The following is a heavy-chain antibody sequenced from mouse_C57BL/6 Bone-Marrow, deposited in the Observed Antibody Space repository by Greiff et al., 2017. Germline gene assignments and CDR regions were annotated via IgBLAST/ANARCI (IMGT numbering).Heavy chain of an antibody. CDR1: GYTFTSYG. CDR2: IYPRSGNT. V-gene: IGHV1-81*01. J-gene: IGHJ3*01. CDR3: ARSVYYGSTAWFAY. Sequence: VQLQESGAELARPGASVKLSCKASGYTFTSYGISWVKQRTGQGLEWIGEIYPRSGNTYYNEKFKGKATLTADKSSSTAYMELRSLTSSDSAVYFCARSVYYGSTAWFAYWGQGTLVTVSA. D-gene: IGHD1-1*01.